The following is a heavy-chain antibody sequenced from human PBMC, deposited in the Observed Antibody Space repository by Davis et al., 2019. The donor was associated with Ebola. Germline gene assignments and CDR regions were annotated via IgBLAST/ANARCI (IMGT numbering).Heavy chain of an antibody. CDR1: GGSISSYY. V-gene: IGHV4-59*08. CDR2: IYYSGST. Sequence: SETLSLTCTVSGGSISSYYWSWIRQPPGQGLEWIGYIYYSGSTNYNPSLKSRVTISVDTSKNQFSLKLNSLTAADTAVYYCARHQSTSFDYWGQGTLVTVSS. CDR3: ARHQSTSFDY. J-gene: IGHJ4*02.